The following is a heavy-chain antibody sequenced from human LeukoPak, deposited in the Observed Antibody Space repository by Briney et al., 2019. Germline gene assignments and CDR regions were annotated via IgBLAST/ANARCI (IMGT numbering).Heavy chain of an antibody. CDR1: AFTFSDDY. V-gene: IGHV3-11*01. Sequence: PGGSLRLSCAASAFTFSDDYMTWIRQAPGKGLEWVSYISTTGSIGSTIYYADSVKGRFTISRDNANNSLYLQMNNLRAEDTAVYYCARRRDYFDSWGQGTLVTVSS. CDR3: ARRRDYFDS. J-gene: IGHJ4*02. CDR2: ISTTGSIGSTI.